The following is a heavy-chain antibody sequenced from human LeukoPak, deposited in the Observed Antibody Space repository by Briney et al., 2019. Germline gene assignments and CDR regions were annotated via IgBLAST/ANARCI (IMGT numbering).Heavy chain of an antibody. CDR3: AKVSYDSSGYLFDY. CDR2: ISGSGGST. Sequence: HPGGSLRLSCAASGFTFSSYAMSWVRHAPGKGLEWVSAISGSGGSTYYADSVKGRFTISRDNSKNTLYLQMNSLRAEDTAVYYCAKVSYDSSGYLFDYWGQGTLVTVSP. D-gene: IGHD3-22*01. J-gene: IGHJ4*02. CDR1: GFTFSSYA. V-gene: IGHV3-23*01.